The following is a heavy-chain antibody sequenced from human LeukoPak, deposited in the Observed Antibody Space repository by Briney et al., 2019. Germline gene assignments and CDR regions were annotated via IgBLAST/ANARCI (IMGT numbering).Heavy chain of an antibody. J-gene: IGHJ6*02. CDR2: INPIADIA. CDR3: ARWGAAARTEFYYYYYGMDV. CDR1: GGSFSRYT. Sequence: SVKVSCKASGGSFSRYTINWVRQAPGQGLEWMGGINPIADIASYAQKFLGRVTITADKSTSTAYMELNSLRSEDTAVYYCARWGAAARTEFYYYYYGMDVWGQGTTVTVSS. V-gene: IGHV1-69*10. D-gene: IGHD6-13*01.